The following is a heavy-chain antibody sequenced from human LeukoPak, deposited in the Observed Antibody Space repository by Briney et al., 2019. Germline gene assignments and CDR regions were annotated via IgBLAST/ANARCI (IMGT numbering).Heavy chain of an antibody. V-gene: IGHV1-2*02. CDR3: ARGLGKKKLGYCSGGSCYSAYNWFDP. CDR1: GYTFTGYY. Sequence: GASVKVSCKASGYTFTGYYMHWVRQAPGQGLEWMGWINPNSGGTNYAQKFQGRVTTTRDTSISTAYMELSRLRSDDTAVYYCARGLGKKKLGYCSGGSCYSAYNWFDPWGQGTLVTVSS. J-gene: IGHJ5*02. D-gene: IGHD2-15*01. CDR2: INPNSGGT.